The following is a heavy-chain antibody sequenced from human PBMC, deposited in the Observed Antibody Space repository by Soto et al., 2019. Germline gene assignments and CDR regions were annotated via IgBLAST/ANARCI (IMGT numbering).Heavy chain of an antibody. D-gene: IGHD1-26*01. CDR2: IYYSGST. CDR1: GGSISSYY. V-gene: IGHV4-59*01. Sequence: QVQLQESGPGLVKPSETLSLTCTVSGGSISSYYWSWIRQPPGKGLEWIGYIYYSGSTNYNPSLKSRVTISVDTSKNQFSLKLSSVTAADTAVYYCARSESGSYSIGAFDIWGQGTMVTVSS. J-gene: IGHJ3*02. CDR3: ARSESGSYSIGAFDI.